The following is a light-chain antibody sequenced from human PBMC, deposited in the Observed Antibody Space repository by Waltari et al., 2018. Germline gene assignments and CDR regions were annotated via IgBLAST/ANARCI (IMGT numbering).Light chain of an antibody. Sequence: EIVLTQSPATLSLSPGERATLSCRASQSVRSYLAWYQQKPGQAPRLLIYDASNRATVIPARFSGSGSGTDFTLTISSLEPEDFAVYYCQQRSNWPYTFGQGTKLEIK. CDR3: QQRSNWPYT. J-gene: IGKJ2*01. CDR1: QSVRSY. V-gene: IGKV3-11*01. CDR2: DAS.